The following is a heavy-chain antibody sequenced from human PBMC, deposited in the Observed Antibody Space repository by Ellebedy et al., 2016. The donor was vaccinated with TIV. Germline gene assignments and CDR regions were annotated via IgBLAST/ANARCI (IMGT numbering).Heavy chain of an antibody. V-gene: IGHV3-48*02. J-gene: IGHJ4*02. CDR3: ARNYYDSSGYLDY. CDR1: GFTFSSYS. CDR2: ISSSSSTI. D-gene: IGHD3-22*01. Sequence: GESLKISCAASGFTFSSYSMNWVRQAPGKGLEWVSYISSSSSTIYYADSVKGRFTISRDNAKKSLYLQMNSLRDEDTAVYYCARNYYDSSGYLDYWGQGTLVTVSS.